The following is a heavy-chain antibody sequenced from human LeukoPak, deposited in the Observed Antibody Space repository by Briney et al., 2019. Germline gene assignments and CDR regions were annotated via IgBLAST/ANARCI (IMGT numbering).Heavy chain of an antibody. D-gene: IGHD1-26*01. CDR2: ISSSSSYI. V-gene: IGHV3-21*01. CDR1: GFTFSSYS. J-gene: IGHJ4*02. CDR3: ARYATRSGSYPFDY. Sequence: GGSLRLSCAASGFTFSSYSMNWVRQAPGKGLEWVSSISSSSSYIYYADSVKGRFTISRDNAKNSLYLQMNSLRAEDTAVYYCARYATRSGSYPFDYWGQGTLVTVSS.